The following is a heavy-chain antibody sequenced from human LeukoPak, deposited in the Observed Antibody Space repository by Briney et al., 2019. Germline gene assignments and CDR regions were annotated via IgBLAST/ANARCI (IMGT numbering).Heavy chain of an antibody. CDR3: ARDVTARSYKYYYGSGSHFEGYYYYYGMDV. D-gene: IGHD3-10*01. V-gene: IGHV1-18*01. CDR1: GYTFTSYG. CDR2: ISAYNGNT. J-gene: IGHJ6*02. Sequence: GASVKVSCKASGYTFTSYGISWVRQAPGQGLEWMGWISAYNGNTNYAQKLQGRVTMTTDTSTSTAYMELRSLRSDDTAVYYCARDVTARSYKYYYGSGSHFEGYYYYYGMDVWGQGITVTVSS.